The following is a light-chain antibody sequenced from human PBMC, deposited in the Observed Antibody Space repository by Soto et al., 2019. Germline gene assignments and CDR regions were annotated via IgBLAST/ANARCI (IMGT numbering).Light chain of an antibody. CDR3: QQYYTWPVT. Sequence: IVMTQSPATLSVSPGERVTISCRASQSVTNTLAWYQHKPGQAPRLLISYASRGATGIPARFSGSGSGTDFTLTINSLQSEDFAVYYCQQYYTWPVTFGGGTKVDTK. J-gene: IGKJ4*01. CDR2: YAS. V-gene: IGKV3-15*01. CDR1: QSVTNT.